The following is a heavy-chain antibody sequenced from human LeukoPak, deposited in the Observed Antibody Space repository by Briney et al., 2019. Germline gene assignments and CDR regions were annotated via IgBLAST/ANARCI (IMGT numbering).Heavy chain of an antibody. CDR1: GGSISSSSYY. D-gene: IGHD6-19*01. CDR3: ARQRAVAVAGIDY. V-gene: IGHV4-39*01. J-gene: IGHJ4*02. CDR2: IYYSGST. Sequence: SETLSLTCTVSGGSISSSSYYWGWIRQPPGKGLEWIGGIYYSGSTYYNPSLKSRVTISVDTSKNQFSLKLSSVTAADTAVYYCARQRAVAVAGIDYWGQGTLVTVSS.